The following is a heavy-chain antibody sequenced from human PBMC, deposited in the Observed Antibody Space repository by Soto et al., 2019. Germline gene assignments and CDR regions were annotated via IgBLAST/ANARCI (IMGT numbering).Heavy chain of an antibody. CDR1: GFTFSSYS. V-gene: IGHV3-21*01. CDR2: ISSSSSYI. Sequence: GGSLRLSCAASGFTFSSYSMNWVRQAPGKGLEWVSSISSSSSYIYYADSVKGRFTISRDNAKNSLYLQMNSLRAEDTAVYYCARETMTTVIVLDYWGQGTLVTVSS. D-gene: IGHD4-4*01. J-gene: IGHJ4*02. CDR3: ARETMTTVIVLDY.